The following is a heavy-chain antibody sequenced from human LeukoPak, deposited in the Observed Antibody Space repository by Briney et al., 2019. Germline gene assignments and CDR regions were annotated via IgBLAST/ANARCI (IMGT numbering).Heavy chain of an antibody. CDR2: ISGSGGST. J-gene: IGHJ4*02. CDR3: AKELLYCGGDCYPRYYFDY. Sequence: GGSLRLSCAASGFTFSSYAMSWVRQAPGKGLEWVSLISGSGGSTYYADSVKGRFTISRDNSKNTLYLQMNSLRAEDTAVYYCAKELLYCGGDCYPRYYFDYWGQGTLVTVSS. D-gene: IGHD2-21*02. CDR1: GFTFSSYA. V-gene: IGHV3-23*01.